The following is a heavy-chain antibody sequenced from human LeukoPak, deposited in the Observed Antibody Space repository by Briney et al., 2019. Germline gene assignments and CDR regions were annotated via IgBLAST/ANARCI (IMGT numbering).Heavy chain of an antibody. D-gene: IGHD6-13*01. Sequence: GGSLRLSCAASGFTFSSYSMNWVRQAPGKGLEWVSSISSSSSYIYYADSVKGRFTISRDNSKNTLYVQMNSLRVEDTAVYYCARSGEAGTFDYWGQGTLVTVSS. J-gene: IGHJ4*02. CDR2: ISSSSSYI. CDR1: GFTFSSYS. V-gene: IGHV3-21*01. CDR3: ARSGEAGTFDY.